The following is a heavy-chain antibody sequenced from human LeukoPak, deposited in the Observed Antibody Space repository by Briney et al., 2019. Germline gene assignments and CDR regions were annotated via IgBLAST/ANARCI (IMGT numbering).Heavy chain of an antibody. CDR3: ARAYDSSGYTDPPSNRFDP. J-gene: IGHJ5*02. CDR1: GGSISSSSYY. Sequence: SETLSLTCTVSGGSISSSSYYWGWIRQPPGKGLEWIGSIYYSGSTYYNPSLKSRVTISVDTSKNQFSLKLSSVTAADTAVYYCARAYDSSGYTDPPSNRFDPWGQGTLVTVSS. CDR2: IYYSGST. D-gene: IGHD3-22*01. V-gene: IGHV4-39*01.